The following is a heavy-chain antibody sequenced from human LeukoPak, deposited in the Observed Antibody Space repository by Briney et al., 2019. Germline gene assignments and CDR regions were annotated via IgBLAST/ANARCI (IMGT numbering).Heavy chain of an antibody. CDR1: GYTFTSYG. V-gene: IGHV1-18*01. CDR3: ARSHSGYDPRWFDP. CDR2: TSAYNGST. J-gene: IGHJ5*02. Sequence: ASVKVSCKASGYTFTSYGISWVRQAPGQGLEWMGWTSAYNGSTNYAQKLQGRVTMTTDTSTSTAYMELRSLRSDDTAVYYCARSHSGYDPRWFDPWGQGTLVTVSS. D-gene: IGHD5-12*01.